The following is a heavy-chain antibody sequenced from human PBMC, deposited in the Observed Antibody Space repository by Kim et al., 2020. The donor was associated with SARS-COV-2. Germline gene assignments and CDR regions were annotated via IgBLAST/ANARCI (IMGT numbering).Heavy chain of an antibody. CDR1: GFTFSSYG. CDR3: AKVAIAAAGEIDY. J-gene: IGHJ4*02. D-gene: IGHD6-13*01. CDR2: ISYDGSNK. Sequence: GGSLRLSCAASGFTFSSYGMHWVRQAPGKGLEWVAVISYDGSNKYYADSVKGRFTISRDNSKNTLYLQMNSLRAEDTAVYYCAKVAIAAAGEIDYWGQGTLVTVSS. V-gene: IGHV3-30*18.